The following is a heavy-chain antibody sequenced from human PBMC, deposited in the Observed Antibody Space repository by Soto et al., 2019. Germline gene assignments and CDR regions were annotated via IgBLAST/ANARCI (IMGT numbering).Heavy chain of an antibody. J-gene: IGHJ4*02. CDR1: GASVSSGDSY. V-gene: IGHV4-31*03. CDR3: ARDSSQRYGIDY. D-gene: IGHD2-15*01. Sequence: PSETLSLTCTVSGASVSSGDSYWNWIRQHPGRGLEWIGYIYYSGTTYYSPSLKSRVTISVDTSKNQLSLGLSSVTAADTAVYYCARDSSQRYGIDYWGQGTLVTVSS. CDR2: IYYSGTT.